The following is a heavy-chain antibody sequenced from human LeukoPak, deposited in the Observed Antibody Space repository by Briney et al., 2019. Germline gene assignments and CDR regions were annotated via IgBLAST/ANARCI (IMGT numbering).Heavy chain of an antibody. D-gene: IGHD6-13*01. V-gene: IGHV3-13*01. Sequence: GGSLRLSCAASGFTFSSYDMPWVRQATGKGLEWVSAIGTAGDTYYPGSVKGRFTISRENAKNSLYLQMNSLRAGDTAVYYCARGPSSWSYYYYYGMDVWGQGTTVTVSS. CDR3: ARGPSSWSYYYYYGMDV. CDR2: IGTAGDT. CDR1: GFTFSSYD. J-gene: IGHJ6*02.